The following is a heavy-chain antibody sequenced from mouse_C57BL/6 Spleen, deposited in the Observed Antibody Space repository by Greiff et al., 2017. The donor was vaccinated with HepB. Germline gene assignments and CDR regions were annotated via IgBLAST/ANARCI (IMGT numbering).Heavy chain of an antibody. CDR1: GYTFTSYW. CDR3: AREMGREWYFDV. J-gene: IGHJ1*03. Sequence: QVQLQQPGAELVRPGSSVKLSCKASGYTFTSYWMHWVKQRPIQGLEWIGNIDPSDSETHYNQKFKDKATLTVDKSSSTAYMQLTSLTSEDSAVYYWAREMGREWYFDVWGTGTTVTVSS. CDR2: IDPSDSET. D-gene: IGHD4-1*01. V-gene: IGHV1-52*01.